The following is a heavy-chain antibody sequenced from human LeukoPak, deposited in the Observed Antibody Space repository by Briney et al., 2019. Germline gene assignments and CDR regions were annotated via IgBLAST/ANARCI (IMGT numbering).Heavy chain of an antibody. D-gene: IGHD3-22*01. CDR2: ISGSGGST. V-gene: IGHV3-23*01. Sequence: PGASLRLSCAASGFTFSSYAMSWVRQAPGKGLEWASAISGSGGSTYYADSVKGRFTISRDNSKNTLYLQMNSLRAEDTAVYYCANGRVTMIVSWGQGTLVTVSS. J-gene: IGHJ4*02. CDR1: GFTFSSYA. CDR3: ANGRVTMIVS.